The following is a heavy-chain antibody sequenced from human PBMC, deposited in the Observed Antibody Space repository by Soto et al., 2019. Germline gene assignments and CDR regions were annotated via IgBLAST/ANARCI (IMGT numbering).Heavy chain of an antibody. J-gene: IGHJ6*02. CDR2: ISGSGGST. Sequence: HPGGSLRLSCAASGFTFSSYAMSWVRQAPGKGLEWVSAISGSGGSTYYADSVKGRFTISRDNSKNTPYLQMNSLRAEDTAVYYCVKVQYSSGWYLAAPPYNGMDVWGQGTTVTVSS. CDR1: GFTFSSYA. CDR3: VKVQYSSGWYLAAPPYNGMDV. D-gene: IGHD6-19*01. V-gene: IGHV3-23*01.